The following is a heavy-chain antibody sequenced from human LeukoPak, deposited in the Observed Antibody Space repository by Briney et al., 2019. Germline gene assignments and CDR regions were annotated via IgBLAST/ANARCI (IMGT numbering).Heavy chain of an antibody. Sequence: PSETLSLTCTVSGGSISSYYWTWIRQPPGKGMEWIGYIFYNGNTYYNPSLKSRVTISFDTSKNQFFLTLTSMTAADTAVYFCARGAPRRDYYYYYMDVWGKGTTVTVSS. J-gene: IGHJ6*03. CDR1: GGSISSYY. CDR2: IFYNGNT. CDR3: ARGAPRRDYYYYYMDV. V-gene: IGHV4-59*01.